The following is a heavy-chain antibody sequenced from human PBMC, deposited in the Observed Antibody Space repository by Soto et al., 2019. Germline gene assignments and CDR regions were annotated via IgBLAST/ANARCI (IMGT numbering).Heavy chain of an antibody. D-gene: IGHD3-10*01. CDR1: GFTVSSNY. CDR3: ARVQVTMVRGVLAYYYYGMDV. V-gene: IGHV3-53*04. J-gene: IGHJ6*02. Sequence: GGSLRLSCAASGFTVSSNYMSWVRQAPGKGLEWVSVIYSGGSTYYADSVKGRFTISRHNSKNTLYLQMNSLRAEDTAVYYCARVQVTMVRGVLAYYYYGMDVWGQGTTVTVSS. CDR2: IYSGGST.